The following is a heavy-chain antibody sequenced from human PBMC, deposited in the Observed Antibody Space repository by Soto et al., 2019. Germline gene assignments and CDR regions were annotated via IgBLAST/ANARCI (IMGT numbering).Heavy chain of an antibody. V-gene: IGHV3-21*01. CDR3: ARDGATRGYYDFWSGYSSYGMDV. J-gene: IGHJ6*02. CDR1: GFTFSSYS. Sequence: EVQLVESGGGLVKPGGSLRLSCAASGFTFSSYSMNWVRQAPGKGLEWVSSISSSSSYTNYADSVKGRFTISRDNAKNSLYLQMNSLRAEDTAVYYCARDGATRGYYDFWSGYSSYGMDVWGQGTTVTVSS. D-gene: IGHD3-3*01. CDR2: ISSSSSYT.